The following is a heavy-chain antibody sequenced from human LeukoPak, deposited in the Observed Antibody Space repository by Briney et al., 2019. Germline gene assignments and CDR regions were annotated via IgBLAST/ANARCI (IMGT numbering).Heavy chain of an antibody. Sequence: SQTLSLTCTVSGGSISSGGYYWSWIRQPPGKGLEWIGYIYHSGSTYYNPSLKSRVTISVDRSKNQFSLKLSSVTAADTAVYYCAREGRYGDYTPTFDYWGQGTLVTVSS. CDR2: IYHSGST. V-gene: IGHV4-30-2*01. CDR1: GGSISSGGYY. CDR3: AREGRYGDYTPTFDY. J-gene: IGHJ4*02. D-gene: IGHD4-17*01.